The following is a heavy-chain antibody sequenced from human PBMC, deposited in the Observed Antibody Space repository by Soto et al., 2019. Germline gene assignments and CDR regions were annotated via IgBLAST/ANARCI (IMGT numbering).Heavy chain of an antibody. D-gene: IGHD2-2*01. CDR2: IYYSGST. V-gene: IGHV4-39*01. J-gene: IGHJ6*03. CDR3: ARHFRTVVPAATNYYYYYMDV. Sequence: SETLSLTCTVSGGSISSSSYYWGWIRQPPGKGLEWIGSIYYSGSTYYNPSLKSRVTISVDTSKNQFSLKLSSVTAADTAVYYCARHFRTVVPAATNYYYYYMDVWGKGTTVTVSS. CDR1: GGSISSSSYY.